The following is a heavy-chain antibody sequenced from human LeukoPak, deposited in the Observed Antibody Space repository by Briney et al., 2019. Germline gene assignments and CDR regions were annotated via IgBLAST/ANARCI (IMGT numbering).Heavy chain of an antibody. CDR2: ISYDGSNK. J-gene: IGHJ4*02. CDR3: ALARSLDY. V-gene: IGHV3-30-3*01. CDR1: GFTFSSYA. Sequence: GGSLRLSCAASGFTFSSYAMHWVRQAPGKGLEWVAVISYDGSNKYYADSVKGRFTISRDNSKNTLYLQMNSLRVEDTAVYYCALARSLDYWGQGILVTVSS.